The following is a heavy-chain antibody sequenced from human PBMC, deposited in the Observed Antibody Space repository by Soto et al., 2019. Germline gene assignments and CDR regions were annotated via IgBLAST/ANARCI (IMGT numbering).Heavy chain of an antibody. CDR2: IWYDGSNK. CDR1: GFTFSSYG. J-gene: IGHJ6*03. V-gene: IGHV3-33*01. D-gene: IGHD1-26*01. Sequence: GGSLRLSCAASGFTFSSYGMHWVRQAPGKGLEWVAVIWYDGSNKYYADSVKGRFTISRDNSKNTLYLQMNSLRAEDTAVYYCARPRSTSHYYYYYYMDVWGKGTTVTVSS. CDR3: ARPRSTSHYYYYYYMDV.